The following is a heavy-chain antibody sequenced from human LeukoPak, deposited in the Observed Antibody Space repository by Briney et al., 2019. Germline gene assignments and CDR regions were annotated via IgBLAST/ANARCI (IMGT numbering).Heavy chain of an antibody. CDR1: GFTFSSYS. V-gene: IGHV3-21*01. CDR3: ARPGIAVAGEFFDY. Sequence: GGSLRFSCAASGFTFSSYSMNWVRQAPGKGLEWVSFIRSSSSYIYYADSVKGRFTISRDNAKNSLYLQMNSLRAEDTAVYYCARPGIAVAGEFFDYWGQGTLVTVSS. D-gene: IGHD6-19*01. CDR2: IRSSSSYI. J-gene: IGHJ4*02.